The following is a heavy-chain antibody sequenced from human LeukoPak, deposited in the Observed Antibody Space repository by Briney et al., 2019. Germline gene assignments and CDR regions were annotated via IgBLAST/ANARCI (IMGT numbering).Heavy chain of an antibody. Sequence: SETLSFTCTVSGGSISSHYWSWIRQPPGKGLEWIGYIYYSGSTNYNPSLKSRVTISVDTSKNQFSLKLSSVTAADTAVYYCASTRGSAFDYWGQGTLVTVSS. J-gene: IGHJ4*02. V-gene: IGHV4-59*11. D-gene: IGHD5-12*01. CDR2: IYYSGST. CDR3: ASTRGSAFDY. CDR1: GGSISSHY.